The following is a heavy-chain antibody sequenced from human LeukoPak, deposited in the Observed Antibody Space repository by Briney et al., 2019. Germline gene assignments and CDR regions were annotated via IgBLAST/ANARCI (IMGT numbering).Heavy chain of an antibody. J-gene: IGHJ4*02. CDR2: ISAYNGNT. V-gene: IGHV1-18*01. CDR1: GYTFTSYG. D-gene: IGHD6-13*01. CDR3: ARGPYSSSWYVFDY. Sequence: GASVKVSCKASGYTFTSYGISWVRQAPGQGLEWMGWISAYNGNTNYAQKLQGRVTMTTDTSTSTAYMELSSLRSEDTAVYYCARGPYSSSWYVFDYWGQGTLVTVSS.